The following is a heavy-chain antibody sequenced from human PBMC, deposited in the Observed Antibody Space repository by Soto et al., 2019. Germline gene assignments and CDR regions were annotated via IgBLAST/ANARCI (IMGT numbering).Heavy chain of an antibody. CDR3: ARQGGTFDY. CDR1: GGSISSYY. D-gene: IGHD1-26*01. J-gene: IGHJ4*02. V-gene: IGHV4-59*08. Sequence: SETLSVTCTVGGGSISSYYWSWIRQPPGKGLEWIGYIYYSGSTNYNPSLKSRVTISVDTSKNQFSLKLSSVTAADTAVYYCARQGGTFDYWGQGALVTVSS. CDR2: IYYSGST.